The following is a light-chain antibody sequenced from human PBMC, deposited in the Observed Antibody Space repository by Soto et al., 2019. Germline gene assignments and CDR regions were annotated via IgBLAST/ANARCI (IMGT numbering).Light chain of an antibody. J-gene: IGKJ1*01. CDR1: QSVSYSQ. V-gene: IGKV3-20*01. Sequence: EIVLTQSPGTLSLSPGERATLSCRASQSVSYSQLTWYQQKPGQAPRVLIYGASSRATGIPDRFSGSGSGTDFTLTLSRLEPEDFAVYYCQQYGSSPRTFGQGTKVEIK. CDR3: QQYGSSPRT. CDR2: GAS.